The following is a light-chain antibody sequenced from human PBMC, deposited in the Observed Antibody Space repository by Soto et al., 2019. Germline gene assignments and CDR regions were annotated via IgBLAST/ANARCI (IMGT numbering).Light chain of an antibody. Sequence: DIPLTQSPSFLSASVGDRVTITFRSSQSISRWLAWYQQKPGKAPKLLIFDASRLESGVPSRFSGRRSGTEFTLTIAGLQPEDFATYYCQQYESYSPLTFGGGTKVDI. V-gene: IGKV1-5*01. CDR1: QSISRW. CDR2: DAS. J-gene: IGKJ4*01. CDR3: QQYESYSPLT.